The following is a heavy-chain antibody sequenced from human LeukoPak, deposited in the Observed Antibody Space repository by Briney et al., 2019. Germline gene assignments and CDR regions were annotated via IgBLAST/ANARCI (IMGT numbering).Heavy chain of an antibody. CDR3: AKARGATNI. Sequence: GGSLRLSCAASGFTVSSNYMTWVRQAPGKGLEWVSAISGSGGSTYYADSVKGRFTISRDNSKNTLYLQMNSLRAEDTAVYYCAKARGATNIWGQGTMVTVSS. J-gene: IGHJ3*02. V-gene: IGHV3-23*01. CDR1: GFTVSSNY. CDR2: ISGSGGST. D-gene: IGHD1-26*01.